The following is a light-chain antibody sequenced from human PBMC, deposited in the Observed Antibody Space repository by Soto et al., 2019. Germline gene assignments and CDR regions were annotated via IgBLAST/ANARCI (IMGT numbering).Light chain of an antibody. J-gene: IGKJ5*01. Sequence: EIVMTQSPATLSLSRGERITLSCRASQSVSNYLAWYQQKPGQAPRLLVSAASNRATGIPARFSGSGSGTDFTLTLSSLEPEDFGVFYWQQRCDWPKITFGQGTRREI. CDR1: QSVSNY. CDR2: AAS. V-gene: IGKV3-11*01. CDR3: QQRCDWPKIT.